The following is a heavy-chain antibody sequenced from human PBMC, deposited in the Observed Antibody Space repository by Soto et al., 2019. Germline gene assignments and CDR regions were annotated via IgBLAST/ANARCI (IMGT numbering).Heavy chain of an antibody. CDR1: GYTFTSYG. CDR3: ARDHAARLHSGYGMNV. Sequence: ASVKVSCKASGYTFTSYGISWVRQAPGQGLEWMGWISAYNGNTNYAQKLQGRVTMTTDTSTSTAYMELRSLRSDDTAVYYCARDHAARLHSGYGMNVWGQGTTVTVSS. D-gene: IGHD6-6*01. J-gene: IGHJ6*02. CDR2: ISAYNGNT. V-gene: IGHV1-18*01.